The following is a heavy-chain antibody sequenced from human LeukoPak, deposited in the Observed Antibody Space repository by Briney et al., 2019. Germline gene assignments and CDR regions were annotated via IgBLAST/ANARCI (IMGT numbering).Heavy chain of an antibody. D-gene: IGHD4-17*01. CDR3: ARDESGDYSLDH. CDR1: GFTFSTSI. V-gene: IGHV3-21*06. Sequence: GGSLRLSCVASGFTFSTSIMNCVRQAPGKGLEWVSSISSGSSYIYYADSVKGRFTIPRDNAKNSLYLQMNSLRAEDTAVYYCARDESGDYSLDHWGQGTLVTVSS. CDR2: ISSGSSYI. J-gene: IGHJ4*02.